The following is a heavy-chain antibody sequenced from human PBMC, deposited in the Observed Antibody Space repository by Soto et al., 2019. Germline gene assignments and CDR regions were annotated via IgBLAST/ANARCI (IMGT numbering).Heavy chain of an antibody. V-gene: IGHV5-51*01. CDR3: ARHNRYSSTWFEGWFDP. Sequence: LVESLKISCQGSGYSFTNYWVGWVRQIPGRGLEWMGIIHPGDSDTRYSPFFQGQVTISADKSISTAYLQWSSLKASDTAMYYCARHNRYSSTWFEGWFDPWGQGTLVTVS. J-gene: IGHJ5*02. CDR1: GYSFTNYW. D-gene: IGHD6-13*01. CDR2: IHPGDSDT.